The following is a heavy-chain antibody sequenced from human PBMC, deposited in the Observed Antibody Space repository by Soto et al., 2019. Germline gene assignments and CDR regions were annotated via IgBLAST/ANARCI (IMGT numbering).Heavy chain of an antibody. CDR2: VYWDDDE. D-gene: IGHD6-19*01. Sequence: QITLRESGPALVKPTQTLTLTCSFSVFSLTTSRVGVGWIRQPPGKVLEWLALVYWDDDEHYSPSLRSRLTITKDTSKNQVVLTMTNMGPVDTATYYCAHMGVAGTLYYFDYWGQGTLVTVSS. J-gene: IGHJ4*02. V-gene: IGHV2-5*02. CDR1: VFSLTTSRVG. CDR3: AHMGVAGTLYYFDY.